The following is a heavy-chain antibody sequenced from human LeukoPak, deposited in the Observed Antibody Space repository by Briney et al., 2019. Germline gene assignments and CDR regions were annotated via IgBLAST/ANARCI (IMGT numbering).Heavy chain of an antibody. CDR1: GFTFSSYA. CDR3: ARDADWLTGYYDY. V-gene: IGHV3-21*01. J-gene: IGHJ4*02. Sequence: PGRSLRLSCAASGFTFSSYAMHWVRQAPGKGLEWVPSISSSSSYIYYADSVKGRFTISRDNAKNSLYLQMNSLRAEDTAVYYCARDADWLTGYYDYWGQGTLVTVSS. D-gene: IGHD3-9*01. CDR2: ISSSSSYI.